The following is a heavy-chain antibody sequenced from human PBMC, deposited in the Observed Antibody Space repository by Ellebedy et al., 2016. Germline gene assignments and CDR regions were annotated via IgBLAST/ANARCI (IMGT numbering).Heavy chain of an antibody. Sequence: GESLKISCAASGFTFSSYGMHWVRQAPGKGLEWVAVISYDGSNKYYADSVKGRFTISRDNSKNTLYLQMNSLRAEDTAVYYCAKDRPPYGSGSYLFDYWGQGTLVTVSS. CDR2: ISYDGSNK. CDR3: AKDRPPYGSGSYLFDY. V-gene: IGHV3-30*18. CDR1: GFTFSSYG. D-gene: IGHD3-10*01. J-gene: IGHJ4*02.